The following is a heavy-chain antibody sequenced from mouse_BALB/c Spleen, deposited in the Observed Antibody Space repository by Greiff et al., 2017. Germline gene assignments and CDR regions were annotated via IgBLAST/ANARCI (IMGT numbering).Heavy chain of an antibody. Sequence: VQLKESGAELVRPGALVKLSCKASGFNITDYYMHWVKQRPEQGLEWIGWIDPENGNTIYDPKFQGKASITADTSSNTAYLQLSSLTSEDTAVYYCARGYGNRFAYWGQGTLVTVSA. CDR3: ARGYGNRFAY. CDR2: IDPENGNT. V-gene: IGHV14-1*02. D-gene: IGHD1-2*01. CDR1: GFNITDYY. J-gene: IGHJ3*01.